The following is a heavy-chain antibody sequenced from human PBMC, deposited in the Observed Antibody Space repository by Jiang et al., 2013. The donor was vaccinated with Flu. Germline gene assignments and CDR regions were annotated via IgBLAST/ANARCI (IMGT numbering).Heavy chain of an antibody. CDR3: ARDKVAAAGIGDYYGMDV. J-gene: IGHJ6*02. D-gene: IGHD6-13*01. Sequence: GAEVKKPGSSVKVSCKASGGTFSSYAISWVRQAPGQGLEWMGGIIPIFGTANYAQKFQGRVTITADESTSTAYMELSSLRSEDTAVYYCARDKVAAAGIGDYYGMDVVGPRDHGHR. CDR1: GGTFSSYA. CDR2: IIPIFGTA. V-gene: IGHV1-69*01.